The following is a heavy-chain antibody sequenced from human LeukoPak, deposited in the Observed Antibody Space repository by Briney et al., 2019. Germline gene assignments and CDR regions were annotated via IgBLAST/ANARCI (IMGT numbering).Heavy chain of an antibody. CDR1: GFTFRSYW. CDR2: IKQDGSEK. Sequence: TGGSLRLSCAASGFTFRSYWMSWVRQAPGKGLEWVANIKQDGSEKYYVDSVKGRFTISRDNAKNSLFLQMNSLRAEDTAVYYCARASWYYYWGQGTLVTVSS. D-gene: IGHD6-13*01. J-gene: IGHJ4*02. V-gene: IGHV3-7*03. CDR3: ARASWYYY.